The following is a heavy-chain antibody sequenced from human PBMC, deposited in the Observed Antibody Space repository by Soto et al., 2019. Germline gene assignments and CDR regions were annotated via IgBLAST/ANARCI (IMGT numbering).Heavy chain of an antibody. D-gene: IGHD1-26*01. CDR3: ARHGRLYYYYGMDV. CDR1: GGSISSSSYY. V-gene: IGHV4-39*01. CDR2: IYYSGST. Sequence: SETLSLTCTVSGGSISSSSYYWGWIRQPPGKGLEWIGSIYYSGSTYYNPSLKSRVTISVDTSKNQFSLKLSSVTAADTAVYYCARHGRLYYYYGMDVWGQGTTVTVSS. J-gene: IGHJ6*02.